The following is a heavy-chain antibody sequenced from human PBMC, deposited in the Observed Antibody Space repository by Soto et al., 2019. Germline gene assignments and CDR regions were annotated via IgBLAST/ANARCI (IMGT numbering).Heavy chain of an antibody. CDR1: GYTFTGYY. D-gene: IGHD3-10*01. J-gene: IGHJ5*02. CDR3: ARGPLKYGSGTQSGWFDP. V-gene: IGHV1-2*04. Sequence: QVQLVQSGAEVKKPGASVKVSCKASGYTFTGYYMHWVRQAPGQGLEWMGWINPNSGGTNYAQKFQGWVTMTRDTSISTAYRELSRLRSDATAVYYCARGPLKYGSGTQSGWFDPWGQGTLVTVSS. CDR2: INPNSGGT.